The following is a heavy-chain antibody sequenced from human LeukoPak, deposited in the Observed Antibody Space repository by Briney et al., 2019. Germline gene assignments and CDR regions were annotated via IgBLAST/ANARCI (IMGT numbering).Heavy chain of an antibody. V-gene: IGHV4-61*01. CDR2: IYNGVNT. CDR3: ARSRAFNSGAFDP. CDR1: GASVSSASY. Sequence: PSETLSLTCTVFGASVSSASYWTWIRQPPGKGEEWIAHIYNGVNTNYNPSLKSRVTISVDTSKNQFSLRLNSVTAADTAVYYCARSRAFNSGAFDPWGQGSLVTVSS. J-gene: IGHJ5*02. D-gene: IGHD1-26*01.